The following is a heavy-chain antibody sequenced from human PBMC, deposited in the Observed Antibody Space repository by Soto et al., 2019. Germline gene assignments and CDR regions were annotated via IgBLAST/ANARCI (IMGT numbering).Heavy chain of an antibody. CDR2: ISDAAGSA. V-gene: IGHV3-23*01. CDR1: GGAISTYY. CDR3: ARPYGGKIGDAPDL. J-gene: IGHJ3*01. D-gene: IGHD4-17*01. Sequence: PSETLSLTCTGSGGAISTYYWTWIRQVPGKGLEWVSTISDAAGSAYYVDSVKGRFTISRDNSKKTLYLQMNSLRAEDSAVYYCARPYGGKIGDAPDLWGQGTMVTVSS.